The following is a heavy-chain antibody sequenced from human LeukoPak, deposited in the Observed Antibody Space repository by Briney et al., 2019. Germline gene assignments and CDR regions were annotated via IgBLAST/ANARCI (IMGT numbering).Heavy chain of an antibody. CDR2: IYTSGST. CDR1: GGSISSGSYY. D-gene: IGHD5-24*01. CDR3: ARRSRDGYSSFDY. J-gene: IGHJ4*02. Sequence: SQTLSLTXTVSGGSISSGSYYWSWIRQPAGKGLEWIGRIYTSGSTNYNPSLKSRVTISVDTSKNQFSLKLSSVTAADTAVYYCARRSRDGYSSFDYWGQGTLVTVSS. V-gene: IGHV4-61*02.